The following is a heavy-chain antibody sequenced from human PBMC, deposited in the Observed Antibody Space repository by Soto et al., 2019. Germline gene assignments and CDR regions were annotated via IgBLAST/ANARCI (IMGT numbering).Heavy chain of an antibody. D-gene: IGHD3-10*01. J-gene: IGHJ6*03. CDR1: GYTFTSHG. CDR2: ISANNGDT. Sequence: QVQLVQSGAEVKKPGASVKVSCKASGYTFTSHGISWVRQAPGQGLEWMGWISANNGDTNYAQKFQGRVTVTTDTSTSTGYMELRSLRSEDTAVYYCARMVRGSNIDYYYYRGVWGIGTTVTVSS. V-gene: IGHV1-18*01. CDR3: ARMVRGSNIDYYYYRGV.